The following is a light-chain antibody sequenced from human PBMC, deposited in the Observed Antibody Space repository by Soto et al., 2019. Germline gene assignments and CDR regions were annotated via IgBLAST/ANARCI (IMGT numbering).Light chain of an antibody. V-gene: IGKV3-11*01. J-gene: IGKJ4*01. Sequence: EIELTQSPSSLSSSLGERVTISCRASQSISSYLNWYQQKPGNAPTLLIYAASSLASGIPSRFSGSGSGTDFTLIISSLEAEDVAVYYCQQYDNSPLTFGGGTKVDI. CDR2: AAS. CDR3: QQYDNSPLT. CDR1: QSISSY.